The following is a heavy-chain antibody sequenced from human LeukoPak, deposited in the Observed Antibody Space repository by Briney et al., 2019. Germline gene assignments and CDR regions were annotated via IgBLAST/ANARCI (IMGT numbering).Heavy chain of an antibody. V-gene: IGHV1-69*13. CDR3: ARDPRGQAVAEN. Sequence: SVKVSCKASGGTFSSYAISWVRQTPGQGLEWMGGIIPIFGTANYAQKFQGRVTITADESTSTAYMELSSLRSEDTAVYYCARDPRGQAVAENWGQGTLVTVSS. J-gene: IGHJ4*02. CDR2: IIPIFGTA. D-gene: IGHD6-19*01. CDR1: GGTFSSYA.